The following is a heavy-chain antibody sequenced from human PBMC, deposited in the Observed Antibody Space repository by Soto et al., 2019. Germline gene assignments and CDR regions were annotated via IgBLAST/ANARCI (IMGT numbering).Heavy chain of an antibody. CDR3: GSSASPDAY. V-gene: IGHV3-48*01. J-gene: IGHJ4*02. CDR2: INSGSTSV. D-gene: IGHD3-22*01. CDR1: GFIFKSYS. Sequence: EVQLVESGGGLVQPGGSLRLSCVASGFIFKSYSMNWVRQAPGKGLEWISYINSGSTSVFYADSVKGRFTISRDNAKNSLYLQMNSLRAEDTAVYYCGSSASPDAYWGQGTLVTVSS.